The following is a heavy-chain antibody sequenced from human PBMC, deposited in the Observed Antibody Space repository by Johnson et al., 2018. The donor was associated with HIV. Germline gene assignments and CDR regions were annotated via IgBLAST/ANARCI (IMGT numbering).Heavy chain of an antibody. CDR2: IKSKPDGGTT. Sequence: MQLVESGGGLVQPGGSLRVSCAASGFSFSNAWMSWVRQAPGKGLEWVGRIKSKPDGGTTDYAAPVKGRFTISRDDSENKLYLQMKSLKTEDTAVYYCTTDANWNYGQGAFDVWGQGTTVTVSS. D-gene: IGHD1-7*01. CDR1: GFSFSNAW. CDR3: TTDANWNYGQGAFDV. V-gene: IGHV3-15*01. J-gene: IGHJ3*01.